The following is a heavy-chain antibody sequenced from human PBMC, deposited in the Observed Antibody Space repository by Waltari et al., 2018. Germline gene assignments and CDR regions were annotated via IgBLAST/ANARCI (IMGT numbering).Heavy chain of an antibody. CDR2: ISFDGSDK. CDR1: GIPFRTYP. V-gene: IGHV3-30*03. J-gene: IGHJ4*02. CDR3: AMGYGSGSYDY. Sequence: QVQLAEAGGGVVQPGKATRPPVSVSGIPFRTYPVHWVRQVPGKGLEWVAVISFDGSDKFYADSVKGRFTISRDNSKNTLYLQMNSLRAEDTAVYYCAMGYGSGSYDYWGQGSLVTVSS. D-gene: IGHD3-10*01.